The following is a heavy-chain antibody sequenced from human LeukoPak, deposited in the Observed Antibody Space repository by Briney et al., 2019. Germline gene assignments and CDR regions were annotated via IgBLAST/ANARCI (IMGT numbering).Heavy chain of an antibody. CDR3: ARAPRDSSSSNYMRRFDY. D-gene: IGHD3-22*01. V-gene: IGHV4-38-2*01. CDR1: GYSISSDNY. CDR2: NYHSGST. J-gene: IGHJ4*02. Sequence: SETLSLTCAVSGYSISSDNYWVWIRQPPGRGLEWTGGNYHSGSTYYNPSLKSRVTMSVDTSKTQFSLKLSSVTAADTAVYYCARAPRDSSSSNYMRRFDYWGQGTLVTVSS.